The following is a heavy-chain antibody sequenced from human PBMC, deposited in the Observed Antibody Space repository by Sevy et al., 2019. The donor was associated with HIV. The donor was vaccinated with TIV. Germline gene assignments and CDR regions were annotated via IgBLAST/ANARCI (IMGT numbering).Heavy chain of an antibody. CDR1: GIMFSSHW. CDR3: AIRKPGNSGWFY. CDR2: INTDGSGT. D-gene: IGHD6-19*01. Sequence: GGYLRLSCAASGIMFSSHWIHWVRQAPGKGLVWISQINTDGSGTNYADSVKGRFTISRDNAKNTLYLQMNSLRAEDTAVYYCAIRKPGNSGWFYWGQGTLVTVSS. J-gene: IGHJ4*02. V-gene: IGHV3-74*01.